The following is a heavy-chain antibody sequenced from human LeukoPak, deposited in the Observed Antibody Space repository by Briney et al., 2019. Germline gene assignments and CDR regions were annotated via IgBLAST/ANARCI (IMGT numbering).Heavy chain of an antibody. CDR1: GFTFSNYW. D-gene: IGHD1-20*01. CDR2: TNSDGSRT. Sequence: PGGSLRLSCTASGFTFSNYWMFWVRQAPGRGLVFVSRTNSDGSRTDYADSVKGRFTVSRDNAQNTLYLQMNSLRADDTAVYYCVTELITGTAIWGQGTLVTVSS. J-gene: IGHJ4*02. V-gene: IGHV3-74*01. CDR3: VTELITGTAI.